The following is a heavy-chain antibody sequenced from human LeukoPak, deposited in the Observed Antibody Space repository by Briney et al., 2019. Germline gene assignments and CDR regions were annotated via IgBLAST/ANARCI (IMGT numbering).Heavy chain of an antibody. CDR2: IYYSGST. D-gene: IGHD3-22*01. CDR1: GGSISSYY. J-gene: IGHJ5*02. Sequence: SETLSLTCTVSGGSISSYYWSWIRQPPGKGLEWIGYIYYSGSTNYNPSLKSRVTISVDTSKNQFSLKLSSVTVADTAVYYCAREVVITVANWFDPWGQGTLVTVSS. CDR3: AREVVITVANWFDP. V-gene: IGHV4-59*01.